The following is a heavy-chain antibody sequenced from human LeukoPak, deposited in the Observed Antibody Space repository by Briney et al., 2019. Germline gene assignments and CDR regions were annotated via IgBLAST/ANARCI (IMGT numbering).Heavy chain of an antibody. CDR3: ARGIPLVYCGGDCPPDY. V-gene: IGHV4-34*01. CDR2: IIHSGST. Sequence: PETLSLTCAVYAGSSSGYYWSSNRQLTQKGMESFGEIIHSGSTNYNPSLKSRVTISVDTSKNQFSLKLSSVTAADTAVYYCARGIPLVYCGGDCPPDYWGQGTLVTVSS. CDR1: AGSSSGYY. D-gene: IGHD2-21*02. J-gene: IGHJ4*02.